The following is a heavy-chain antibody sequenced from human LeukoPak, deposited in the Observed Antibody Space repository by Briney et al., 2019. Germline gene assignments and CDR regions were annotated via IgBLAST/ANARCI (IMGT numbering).Heavy chain of an antibody. D-gene: IGHD2/OR15-2a*01. CDR1: GYSFTIYW. V-gene: IGHV5-51*01. CDR3: ARRFPFFGDAFDI. CDR2: IYPGDSDT. J-gene: IGHJ3*02. Sequence: GASLKISCKGSGYSFTIYWLGWVRQMPGKGLEWMGIIYPGDSDTRYSPSFQGQVTISADKSITTAYLQWSSLKASDTAMYYCARRFPFFGDAFDIWGQGTMVTVSS.